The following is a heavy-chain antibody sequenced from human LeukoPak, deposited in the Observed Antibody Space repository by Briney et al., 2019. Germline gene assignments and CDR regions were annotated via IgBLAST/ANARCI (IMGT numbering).Heavy chain of an antibody. V-gene: IGHV3-74*01. CDR1: GFTFSSYW. Sequence: GGSLRLSCAASGFTFSSYWMHWVRQAPGKGLVWVSRINSDGSSTSYADSVKGRFTISRDNAKNTLCLQMNSLRAEDTAVYYCARSPTYYDILTGYYPAYYFDYWGQGTLVTVSS. CDR2: INSDGSST. J-gene: IGHJ4*02. D-gene: IGHD3-9*01. CDR3: ARSPTYYDILTGYYPAYYFDY.